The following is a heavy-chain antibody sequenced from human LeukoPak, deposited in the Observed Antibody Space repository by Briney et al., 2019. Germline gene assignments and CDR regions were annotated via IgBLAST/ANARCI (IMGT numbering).Heavy chain of an antibody. D-gene: IGHD1-26*01. V-gene: IGHV4-39*07. Sequence: SETLSLTCTVSGGSISSSSYYWGWIRQPPGKGLEWIGSIYYSGSTYYNPSLKSRVTISADTSKNQFSLKLSSVTAADTAVYYCARVGATPRYYNYYGMDVWGQGTTVTVSS. CDR1: GGSISSSSYY. J-gene: IGHJ6*02. CDR3: ARVGATPRYYNYYGMDV. CDR2: IYYSGST.